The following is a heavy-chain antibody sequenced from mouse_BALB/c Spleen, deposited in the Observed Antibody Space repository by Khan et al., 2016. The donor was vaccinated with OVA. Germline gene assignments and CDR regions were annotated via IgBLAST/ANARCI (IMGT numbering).Heavy chain of an antibody. CDR1: GYTFTTAG. V-gene: IGHV9-4*02. J-gene: IGHJ4*01. Sequence: QIQLVQSGPELKKPGETVRISCKASGYTFTTAGMQWVQKMPGKGLKWIGWINTHSGVPKYAEDFKGRFAFSLETSANTAYLQITNLKNEDTATYCCARGGAAYDRNDGGAMEYWGQGTSVTVSS. D-gene: IGHD2-14*01. CDR3: ARGGAAYDRNDGGAMEY. CDR2: INTHSGVP.